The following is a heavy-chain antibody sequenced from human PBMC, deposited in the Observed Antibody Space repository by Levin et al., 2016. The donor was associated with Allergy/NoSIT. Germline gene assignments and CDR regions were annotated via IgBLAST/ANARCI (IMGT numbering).Heavy chain of an antibody. J-gene: IGHJ6*02. Sequence: ASVKVSCKASGYTFTSYGISWVRQAPGQGLEWMGWISAYNGNTNYAQKLQGRVTMTTDTSTSTAYMELRSLRSDDTAVYYCAREIFGVGDYYYYGMDVWGQGTTVTVSS. D-gene: IGHD3-3*01. V-gene: IGHV1-18*01. CDR3: AREIFGVGDYYYYGMDV. CDR2: ISAYNGNT. CDR1: GYTFTSYG.